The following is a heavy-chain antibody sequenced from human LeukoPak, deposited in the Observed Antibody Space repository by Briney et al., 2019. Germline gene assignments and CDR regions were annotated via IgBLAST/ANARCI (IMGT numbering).Heavy chain of an antibody. CDR3: AKDIGGSWTNWFDP. CDR1: GFTFSSYA. D-gene: IGHD6-13*01. Sequence: GGSLRLSCAASGFTFSSYAMSWVRQAPGKGLEWVSAISGSGGSTYYADSVKGRFTISRDNSKNTPYLQMNSLRAEDTAVYYCAKDIGGSWTNWFDPWGQGTLVTVSS. V-gene: IGHV3-23*01. CDR2: ISGSGGST. J-gene: IGHJ5*02.